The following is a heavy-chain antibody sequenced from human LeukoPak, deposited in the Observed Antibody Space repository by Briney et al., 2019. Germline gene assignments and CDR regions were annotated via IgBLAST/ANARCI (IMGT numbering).Heavy chain of an antibody. CDR3: ARGIAAAGIYFDY. D-gene: IGHD6-13*01. J-gene: IGHJ4*02. CDR2: VYDSGST. Sequence: SETLSLTCTVSGGSISSYHWSWIRQPPGKGLEWIGYVYDSGSTNYNPSLKSRVTISVDTSKNQFSLKLSSVTAADTAVYYCARGIAAAGIYFDYWGQGTLVTVSS. V-gene: IGHV4-59*01. CDR1: GGSISSYH.